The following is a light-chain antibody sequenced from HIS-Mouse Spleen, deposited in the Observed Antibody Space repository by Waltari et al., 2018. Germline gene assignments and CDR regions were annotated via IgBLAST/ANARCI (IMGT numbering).Light chain of an antibody. J-gene: IGLJ2*01. CDR2: EVS. CDR1: SSDVGGSNY. Sequence: QSALTQPASVSGSPGQSITISCTGTSSDVGGSNYVSWYQQHPGKAPKRMIYEVSNRPSGVSNRFSGSKSGNTASLTISGLQAEDEADYYCSSYTSSSTVFGGGTKLTVL. CDR3: SSYTSSSTV. V-gene: IGLV2-14*01.